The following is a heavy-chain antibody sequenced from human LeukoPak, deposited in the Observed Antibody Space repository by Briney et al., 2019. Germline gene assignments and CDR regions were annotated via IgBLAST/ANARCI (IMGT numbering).Heavy chain of an antibody. D-gene: IGHD2-21*02. CDR2: IHYGGFT. CDR1: GGSISSYY. J-gene: IGHJ4*02. Sequence: SETLSLTCTVSGGSISSYYWSWIRQHPGKGLEWIGHIHYGGFTDYNPSLKTRCVISVDPSKNVFSLDLTSVTAADTAVYFCARSWVETSFFDFWGQGVQVIVSS. V-gene: IGHV4-59*06. CDR3: ARSWVETSFFDF.